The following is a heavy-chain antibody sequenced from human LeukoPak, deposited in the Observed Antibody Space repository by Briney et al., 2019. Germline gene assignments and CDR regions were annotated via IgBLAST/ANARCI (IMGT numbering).Heavy chain of an antibody. CDR1: NGSLSTYY. CDR3: AREGYYYGMDV. CDR2: IYYSGTT. V-gene: IGHV4-59*01. J-gene: IGHJ6*02. Sequence: SETLSLTCTVSNGSLSTYYWSWIRQPPGKGLEWIGYIYYSGTTNYNPSLKSRVTISEDTSKNQFSLNLSSVTAADTAVSYCAREGYYYGMDVWGQGTTVTVSS.